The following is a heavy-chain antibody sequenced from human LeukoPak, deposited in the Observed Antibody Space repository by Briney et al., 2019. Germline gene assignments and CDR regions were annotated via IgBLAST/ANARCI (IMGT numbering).Heavy chain of an antibody. J-gene: IGHJ5*02. Sequence: PGRSLRLSCAASGFTFSSFAMTWVRQAPGKGLEWVSSITGNRGPTYNTDSVKGRFTISRDNSQNTLYLQMNSLRAEDTAVYYCTKDPNGDYVGAFDPWGQGTLVTASS. CDR1: GFTFSSFA. V-gene: IGHV3-23*01. CDR2: ITGNRGPT. D-gene: IGHD4-17*01. CDR3: TKDPNGDYVGAFDP.